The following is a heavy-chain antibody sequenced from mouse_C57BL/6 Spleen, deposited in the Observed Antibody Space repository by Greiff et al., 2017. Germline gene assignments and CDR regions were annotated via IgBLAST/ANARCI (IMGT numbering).Heavy chain of an antibody. V-gene: IGHV1-80*01. J-gene: IGHJ1*03. CDR3: ARSDYYDYDRYFDV. Sequence: QVQLQQSGAELVKPGASVKISCKASGYAFSSYWMNWVKQRPGKGLEWIGQIYPGDGDTNYNGKFKGKATLTADKSSSTAYMQLSSLTSEDSAVYFCARSDYYDYDRYFDVWGTGTTVTVSS. D-gene: IGHD2-4*01. CDR2: IYPGDGDT. CDR1: GYAFSSYW.